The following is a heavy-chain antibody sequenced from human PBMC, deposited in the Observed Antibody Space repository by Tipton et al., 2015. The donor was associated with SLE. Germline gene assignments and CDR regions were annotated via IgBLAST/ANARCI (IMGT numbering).Heavy chain of an antibody. CDR1: GYSISSGYY. CDR2: IYHSGST. Sequence: LSLTCAVSGYSISSGYYWGWIRQPPGKGLEWIGSIYHSGSTYYNPSLKSRVTISVDTSKNQVSLKLSSVTAADTAVYYCARRWAVVVVAARWFDPWGQGTLVTVSS. J-gene: IGHJ5*02. V-gene: IGHV4-38-2*01. D-gene: IGHD2-15*01. CDR3: ARRWAVVVVAARWFDP.